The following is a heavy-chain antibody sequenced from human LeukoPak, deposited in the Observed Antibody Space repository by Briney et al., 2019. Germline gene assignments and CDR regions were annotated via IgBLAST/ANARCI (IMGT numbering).Heavy chain of an antibody. D-gene: IGHD5-18*01. J-gene: IGHJ4*02. V-gene: IGHV4-59*08. CDR1: GGSISSYY. CDR3: ARSRNTAMVTLDY. Sequence: PSETLSLTCTVSGGSISSYYWSWIRQPPGKGLEWIGYIYYSGSTNYDPSLKSRVTISVDTSKNQFSLKLSSVTAADTAVYYCARSRNTAMVTLDYWGQGTLVTVSS. CDR2: IYYSGST.